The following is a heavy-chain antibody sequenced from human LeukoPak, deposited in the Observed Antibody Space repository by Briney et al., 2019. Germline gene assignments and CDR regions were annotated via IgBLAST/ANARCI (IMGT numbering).Heavy chain of an antibody. V-gene: IGHV1-2*02. CDR3: AKSRCLGAPRDAFDV. Sequence: GASVKVSCKGSGYTFSDYYIHWVRQAPGQGLECMGWINPKFGDTNYGQKFQGRVTMTRDTSINTVFLDLTRLTSDDTAIYYCAKSRCLGAPRDAFDVWGQGTKVTVSS. D-gene: IGHD1-26*01. J-gene: IGHJ3*01. CDR1: GYTFSDYY. CDR2: INPKFGDT.